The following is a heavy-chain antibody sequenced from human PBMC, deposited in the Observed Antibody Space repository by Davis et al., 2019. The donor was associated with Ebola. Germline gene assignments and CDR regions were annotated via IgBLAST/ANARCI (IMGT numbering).Heavy chain of an antibody. Sequence: GGSLRLSCAASGFTLNNYAMHWVRHAPGKALDWASATSWNSGSLDYADSVKGPFTISRDNATNSLHLQMNSLRAEDPALYYCVKDMMIMFGRAPTGFENWGQGTLVTVSA. D-gene: IGHD3-16*01. V-gene: IGHV3-9*01. CDR2: TSWNSGSL. CDR3: VKDMMIMFGRAPTGFEN. CDR1: GFTLNNYA. J-gene: IGHJ4*02.